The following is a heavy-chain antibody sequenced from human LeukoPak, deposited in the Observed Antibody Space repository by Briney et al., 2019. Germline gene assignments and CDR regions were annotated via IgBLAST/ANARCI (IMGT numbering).Heavy chain of an antibody. CDR1: GYTFTSYY. D-gene: IGHD6-6*01. CDR2: INPSGGST. Sequence: ASVKVSCKASGYTFTSYYMHWVRQAPGQGLEWMGIINPSGGSTSYAQKFQGRVTMTRDTSTSTVYMELSSLRSEDTAVYYRARANVSRIAARPIYYYGMDVWGQGTTVTVSS. V-gene: IGHV1-46*01. J-gene: IGHJ6*02. CDR3: ARANVSRIAARPIYYYGMDV.